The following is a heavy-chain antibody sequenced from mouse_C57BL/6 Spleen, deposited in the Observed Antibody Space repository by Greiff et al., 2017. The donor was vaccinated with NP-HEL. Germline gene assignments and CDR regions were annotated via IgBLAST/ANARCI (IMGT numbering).Heavy chain of an antibody. CDR2: ISSGSSTI. D-gene: IGHD1-1*02. J-gene: IGHJ2*01. V-gene: IGHV5-17*01. Sequence: EVMLVESGGGLVKPGGSLKLSCAASGFTFSDYGMHWVRQAPEKGLEWVAYISSGSSTIYYADTVKGRFTISRDNAKNTLFLQMTSLRSEDTAMYYCARKKGSYGHFDYWGQGTTLTVSS. CDR1: GFTFSDYG. CDR3: ARKKGSYGHFDY.